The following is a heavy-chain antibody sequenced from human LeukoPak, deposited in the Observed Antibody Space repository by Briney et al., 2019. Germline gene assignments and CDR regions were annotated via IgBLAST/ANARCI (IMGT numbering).Heavy chain of an antibody. CDR1: GFTFGDYA. V-gene: IGHV3-49*04. Sequence: GGPLRLSCTASGFTFGDYAMSWVRQAPGKGLEWVGFVRSKAYGGTTEYAASVKGRFTISRDDSKSIAYLQMNSLKTEDTAVYYCTRDGSSSIFDYWGQGTLVTVSS. CDR3: TRDGSSSIFDY. CDR2: VRSKAYGGTT. J-gene: IGHJ4*02. D-gene: IGHD6-13*01.